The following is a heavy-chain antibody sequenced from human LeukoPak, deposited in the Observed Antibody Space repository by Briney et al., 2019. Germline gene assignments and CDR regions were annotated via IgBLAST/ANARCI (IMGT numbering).Heavy chain of an antibody. D-gene: IGHD6-13*01. CDR2: ITWNSGSL. CDR3: VKDISSSSLAGYFDY. V-gene: IGHV3-9*01. CDR1: GFTFDGYA. Sequence: GRSLRLSCVVSGFTFDGYAMHWVRQAPGKGLEWVSGITWNSGSLDYADSVKGRFTISRDNAKNSLYLQMNSLRAGDTALYYCVKDISSSSLAGYFDYWGQGTLVTVSS. J-gene: IGHJ4*02.